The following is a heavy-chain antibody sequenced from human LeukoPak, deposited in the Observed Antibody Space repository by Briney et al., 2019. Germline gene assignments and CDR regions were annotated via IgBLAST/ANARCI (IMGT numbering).Heavy chain of an antibody. CDR3: ARGSPLGGN. CDR1: GFTFSSYS. V-gene: IGHV3-48*01. Sequence: GGSLRLSCAASGFTFSSYSMNWVRQAPGKGLEWVSYISSSSGTIYYADSVKGRFTISRDNAKNSLYLQVNSLRAEDTAVYYCARGSPLGGNWGQGTLVTVSS. CDR2: ISSSSGTI. J-gene: IGHJ4*02.